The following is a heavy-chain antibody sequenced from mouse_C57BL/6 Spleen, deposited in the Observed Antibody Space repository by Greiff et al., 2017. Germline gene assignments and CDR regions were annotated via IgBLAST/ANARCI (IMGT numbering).Heavy chain of an antibody. D-gene: IGHD1-1*01. J-gene: IGHJ4*01. CDR3: ARGAYYYGSDYAMDY. V-gene: IGHV1-52*01. CDR2: IDPSDSET. Sequence: VQLQQPGAELVRPGSSVKLSCKASGYTFTSYWMHWVKQRPIQGLEWIGNIDPSDSETHYNQKFKDKATLTVDKSSSTAYMQLSSLTSEDSAVYYCARGAYYYGSDYAMDYLGQGTSVTVSS. CDR1: GYTFTSYW.